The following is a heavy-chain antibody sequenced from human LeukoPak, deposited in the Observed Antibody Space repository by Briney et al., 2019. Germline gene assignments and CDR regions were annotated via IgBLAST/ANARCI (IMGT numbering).Heavy chain of an antibody. CDR3: ARESATSGSTD. D-gene: IGHD3-10*01. CDR2: IFTSGNS. J-gene: IGHJ4*02. V-gene: IGHV4-61*02. Sequence: PSQTLSLTCTVSGDSLSGNHYWNWIRHPPGKGLEWIGRIFTSGNSNYNPSLTSRVTISLDTSKDQFSLRLSSVTAADTAFYYCARESATSGSTDWGQGTLVTVSS. CDR1: GDSLSGNHY.